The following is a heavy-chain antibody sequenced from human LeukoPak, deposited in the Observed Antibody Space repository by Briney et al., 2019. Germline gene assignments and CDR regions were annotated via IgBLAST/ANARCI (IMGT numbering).Heavy chain of an antibody. CDR2: ILGGGDTA. Sequence: GGSLRLSCAASGFTFSDYAMSWVRQAPGKGLEWVSSILGGGDTASYADSVKGRFTFSRDNSKNTLYLQMNSLRAEDTAVYYCAKEEGYYYDSGGYYVEYFQHWGQGTLVTVSS. CDR1: GFTFSDYA. V-gene: IGHV3-23*01. J-gene: IGHJ1*01. CDR3: AKEEGYYYDSGGYYVEYFQH. D-gene: IGHD3-22*01.